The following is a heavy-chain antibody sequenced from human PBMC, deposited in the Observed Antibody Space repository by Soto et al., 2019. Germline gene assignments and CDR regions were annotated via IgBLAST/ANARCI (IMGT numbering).Heavy chain of an antibody. CDR2: LYYSGST. V-gene: IGHV4-39*07. CDR3: ARGVTTVTPFDY. J-gene: IGHJ4*02. CDR1: GGSISSSSYY. Sequence: SETLSLTCTVSGGSISSSSYYWGWIRQPPGKGLEWIGSLYYSGSTYYNPSLKSRVAISVDRSKNQFSLKLSSVTAADTAVYYCARGVTTVTPFDYWGQGTLVTVSS. D-gene: IGHD4-17*01.